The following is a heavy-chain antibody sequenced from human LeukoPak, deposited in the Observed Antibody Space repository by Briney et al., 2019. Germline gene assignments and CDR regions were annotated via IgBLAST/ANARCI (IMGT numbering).Heavy chain of an antibody. D-gene: IGHD3-3*01. CDR2: IKSKTDGGTT. Sequence: RGSLRPSCAASGFTFSNAWMSWVRQAPGKGLEWVGRIKSKTDGGTTDYAAPVKGRFTISRDDSKNTLYLQMNSLKTEDTAVYYCTTVTYDFWSGYRWGQGTLVTVSS. J-gene: IGHJ4*02. V-gene: IGHV3-15*01. CDR3: TTVTYDFWSGYR. CDR1: GFTFSNAW.